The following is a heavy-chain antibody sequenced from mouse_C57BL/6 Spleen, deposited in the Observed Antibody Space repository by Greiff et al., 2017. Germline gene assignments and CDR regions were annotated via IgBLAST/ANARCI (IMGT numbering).Heavy chain of an antibody. D-gene: IGHD1-1*01. CDR2: IDSEDGET. V-gene: IGHV14-2*01. CDR1: GFNIKDYY. CDR3: ARSTTVVDPWFAY. J-gene: IGHJ3*01. Sequence: VQLQQSGAELVKPGASVKLSCTASGFNIKDYYMHWVKQRTEQGLEWIGRIDSEDGETKYAPKFQGKALITADTSSNTAYLQLSSLTTEDTAVYYCARSTTVVDPWFAYWGQGTLVTVSA.